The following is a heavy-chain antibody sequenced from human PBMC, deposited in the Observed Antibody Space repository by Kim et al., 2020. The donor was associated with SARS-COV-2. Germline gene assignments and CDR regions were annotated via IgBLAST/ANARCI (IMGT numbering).Heavy chain of an antibody. CDR1: GGSINSHY. CDR3: VRDEYYYGSGLIGDF. CDR2: IYANGNT. D-gene: IGHD3-10*01. V-gene: IGHV4-4*07. Sequence: SETLSLTCTVSGGSINSHYWSWIRQPAGKGLEWIGHIYANGNTNYNPPLKSRLTMSIDTSRNQFSLRLTSVTAADTAMYYCVRDEYYYGSGLIGDFWGQG. J-gene: IGHJ4*02.